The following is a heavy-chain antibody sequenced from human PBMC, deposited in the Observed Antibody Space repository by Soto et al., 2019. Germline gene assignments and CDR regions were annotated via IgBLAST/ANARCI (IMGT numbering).Heavy chain of an antibody. CDR2: IYYSGST. CDR3: ARDSRIVGATVFDY. CDR1: GGSISSYY. V-gene: IGHV4-59*12. D-gene: IGHD1-26*01. J-gene: IGHJ4*02. Sequence: SETLSLTCTVSGGSISSYYWSWIRQPPGKGLEWIGYIYYSGSTNYNPSLKSRVTISVDTSKNQFSLILSSMTAADTAVYYCARDSRIVGATVFDYWGQGTLVTVSS.